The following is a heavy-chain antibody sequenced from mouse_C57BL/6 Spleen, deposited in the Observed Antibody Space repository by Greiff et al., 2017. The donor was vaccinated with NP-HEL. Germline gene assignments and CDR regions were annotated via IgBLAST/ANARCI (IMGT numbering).Heavy chain of an antibody. J-gene: IGHJ2*01. CDR3: AREGGNYDYSFDY. Sequence: QVQLKQSGPELVKPGASVKISCKASGYAFSSSWMNWVKQGPGKGLEWIGRIYPGDGDTNYNGKFKGKATLTADKSSSTAYMQLSSLTSEDSAVYFCAREGGNYDYSFDYWGQGTTLTVSS. CDR1: GYAFSSSW. CDR2: IYPGDGDT. D-gene: IGHD2-4*01. V-gene: IGHV1-82*01.